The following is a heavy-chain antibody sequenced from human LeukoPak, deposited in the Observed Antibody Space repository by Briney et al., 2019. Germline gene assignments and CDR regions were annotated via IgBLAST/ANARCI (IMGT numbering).Heavy chain of an antibody. Sequence: ASVKVSCKASGYTFTSYDISWVRQATGQGLEWMGWMNPNSVNTGYAQKLQGRVTMTRDTSISTAYMELSSLRSEDTAVYDCARRYCSGGSCYGRQRGYWFDPWGQGTLVTVSS. J-gene: IGHJ5*02. V-gene: IGHV1-8*01. CDR1: GYTFTSYD. D-gene: IGHD2-15*01. CDR3: ARRYCSGGSCYGRQRGYWFDP. CDR2: MNPNSVNT.